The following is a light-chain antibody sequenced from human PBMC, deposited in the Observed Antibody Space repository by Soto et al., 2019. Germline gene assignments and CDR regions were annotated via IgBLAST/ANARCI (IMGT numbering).Light chain of an antibody. J-gene: IGKJ1*01. V-gene: IGKV3-20*01. CDR1: QSLSNSY. Sequence: EIVLTQSPGTLSLSPGERATLSCRASQSLSNSYLAWYQQKPGQAPRLLIYGASSRATGIPDRFSGSGSGTDFTLTISRLEPEDFAVYYCQQYGSSRVTFGQGTKVDIK. CDR3: QQYGSSRVT. CDR2: GAS.